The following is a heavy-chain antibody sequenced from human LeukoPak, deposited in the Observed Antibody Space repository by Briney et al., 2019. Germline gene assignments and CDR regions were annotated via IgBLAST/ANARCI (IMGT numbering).Heavy chain of an antibody. CDR3: ARETDLYGSGTTYDY. Sequence: SETLSLTCTVSGGSISSGSYYWSWIRQPAGKGLEWIGRIYTSGSTNYNPSLKSRVTISVDTSKNQFSLKLSSVTAADTAVYYCARETDLYGSGTTYDYWGQGTLVTVSS. V-gene: IGHV4-61*02. CDR1: GGSISSGSYY. CDR2: IYTSGST. D-gene: IGHD3-10*01. J-gene: IGHJ4*02.